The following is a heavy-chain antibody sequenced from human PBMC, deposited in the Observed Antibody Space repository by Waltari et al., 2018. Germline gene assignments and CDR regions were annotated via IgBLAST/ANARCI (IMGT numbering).Heavy chain of an antibody. J-gene: IGHJ4*02. Sequence: EVQLLESGGGLVQPGGSLRLSCAASGFTFSRYAMRWVRQAPGKGLEWVSAISGSGGSTYYADSVKGRFTISRDNSKNTLYLQMNSLRAEDTAVYYCAKDPNNFYSNYVAYWGQGTLVTVSS. CDR1: GFTFSRYA. CDR3: AKDPNNFYSNYVAY. D-gene: IGHD4-4*01. CDR2: ISGSGGST. V-gene: IGHV3-23*01.